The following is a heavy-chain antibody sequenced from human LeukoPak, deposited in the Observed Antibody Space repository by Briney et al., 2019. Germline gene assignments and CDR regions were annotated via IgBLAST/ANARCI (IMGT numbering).Heavy chain of an antibody. CDR3: ARSGVITGWFDP. J-gene: IGHJ5*02. CDR2: IYYSGST. CDR1: GGSITTNNYY. D-gene: IGHD1-20*01. Sequence: SETLSLTCTVSGGSITTNNYYWGWIRQPPGKGLEWIGYIYYSGSTNYNPSLKSRVTISVDTSKNQFSLKLSSVTAADTAVYYCARSGVITGWFDPWGQGSLVTVSS. V-gene: IGHV4-61*05.